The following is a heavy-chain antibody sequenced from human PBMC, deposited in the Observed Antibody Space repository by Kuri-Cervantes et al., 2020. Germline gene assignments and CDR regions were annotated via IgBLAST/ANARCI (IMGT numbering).Heavy chain of an antibody. Sequence: GESLKISCAASGFTFSSYGMHWVRQAPGKGLEWVAFIRYDGSNKYYADSVKGRFTISRDNSKNTLFLQMNSLRAEDTAVYYCAKDIIMVRGVLRGEVRSRGLDYWGQGTLVTVSS. CDR2: IRYDGSNK. CDR3: AKDIIMVRGVLRGEVRSRGLDY. CDR1: GFTFSSYG. D-gene: IGHD3-10*01. V-gene: IGHV3-30*02. J-gene: IGHJ4*02.